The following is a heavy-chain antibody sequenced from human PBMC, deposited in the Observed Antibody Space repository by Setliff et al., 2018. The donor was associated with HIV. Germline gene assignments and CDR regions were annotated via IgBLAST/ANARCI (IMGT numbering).Heavy chain of an antibody. CDR1: GYSMSGGYN. CDR2: IYHVGTT. Sequence: PSETLSLTCTVSGYSMSGGYNWGWIRQSPEKGLEWIGNIYHVGTTYYNPSLKSRVTLSVDPSKSQFSLKLTSVTAADTALYYCVTTDYFYGRNNFEYWGQGALVTLSS. CDR3: VTTDYFYGRNNFEY. V-gene: IGHV4-38-2*02. D-gene: IGHD3-10*01. J-gene: IGHJ4*02.